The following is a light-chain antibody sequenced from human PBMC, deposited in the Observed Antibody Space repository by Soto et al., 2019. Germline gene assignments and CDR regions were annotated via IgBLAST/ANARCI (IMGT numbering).Light chain of an antibody. V-gene: IGKV1-39*01. CDR3: QQSYNSPHT. J-gene: IGKJ4*02. CDR1: QTIMTY. Sequence: DIQMTQSPSSLSASVGYEVTITCRASQTIMTYLNWYQLKPGKPPRLLIYAASSLQSGVPSRFSGSGSGTDFTLTISSLQPEDFATYSCQQSYNSPHTFGRGTKVDIK. CDR2: AAS.